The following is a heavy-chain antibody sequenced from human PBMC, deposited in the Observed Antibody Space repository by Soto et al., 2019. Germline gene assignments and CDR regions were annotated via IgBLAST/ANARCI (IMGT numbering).Heavy chain of an antibody. CDR1: GASISSGY. J-gene: IGHJ4*02. D-gene: IGHD3-3*01. CDR3: ARSGVDDSLSYFWFNFDH. CDR2: IYYDGRT. Sequence: QVQLQESGPGLVKPSQTLSLTCAVSGASISSGYWIWIRQSPEKGLELIGYIYYDGRTHYNPSVRSRVTITVDTSNNQFSSILASVTAADTAVSSCARSGVDDSLSYFWFNFDHWGQGSLVTVSS. V-gene: IGHV4-30-4*01.